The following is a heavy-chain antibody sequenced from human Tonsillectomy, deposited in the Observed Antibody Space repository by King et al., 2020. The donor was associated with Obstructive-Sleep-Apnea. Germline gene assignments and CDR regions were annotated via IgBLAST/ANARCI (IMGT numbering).Heavy chain of an antibody. D-gene: IGHD6-19*01. Sequence: HLQLQESGPGLVKPSETLSLTCTVSGGSISSSSYYWGWIRQPPGKGLGWIGSIYYSGSTYYNPSLKSRVTISVDTSKNQFSLKLSSVTAADTAVYYCAGRVAGTPFDYWGQGTLVTVSS. V-gene: IGHV4-39*07. J-gene: IGHJ4*02. CDR3: AGRVAGTPFDY. CDR2: IYYSGST. CDR1: GGSISSSSYY.